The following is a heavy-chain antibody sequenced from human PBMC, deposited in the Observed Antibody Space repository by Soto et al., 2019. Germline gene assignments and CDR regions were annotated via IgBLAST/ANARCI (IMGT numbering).Heavy chain of an antibody. D-gene: IGHD2-15*01. J-gene: IGHJ6*02. Sequence: QVQLVESGGGLVKPGGSLRLPCAASGFTFSDYYMSWIRQAPGKGLEWVSYISSSSSYTNYADSVKGRFTIPRDNAKNSLYLQMSSLRAEASAVYYCARGCSGGSCFSSGYYCGMDVWGQGTTVTVSS. CDR2: ISSSSSYT. CDR1: GFTFSDYY. CDR3: ARGCSGGSCFSSGYYCGMDV. V-gene: IGHV3-11*06.